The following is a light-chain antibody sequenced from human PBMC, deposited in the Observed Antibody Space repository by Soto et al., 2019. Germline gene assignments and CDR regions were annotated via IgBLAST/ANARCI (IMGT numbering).Light chain of an antibody. CDR3: SSYTSSSLYV. CDR2: DVS. CDR1: SSDVGYSNY. J-gene: IGLJ1*01. V-gene: IGLV2-14*01. Sequence: SALTQPASVSGSPGQSIAIPCTGTSSDVGYSNYVSWYQQLPGKAPKLMIYDVSDRPSGVSNRFSGSKSGSTASLTISGLQAEDEADYYCSSYTSSSLYVFGSGTKVTVL.